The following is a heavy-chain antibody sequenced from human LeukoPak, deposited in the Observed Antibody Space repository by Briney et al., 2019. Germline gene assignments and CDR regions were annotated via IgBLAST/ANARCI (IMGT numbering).Heavy chain of an antibody. CDR3: ARGVGGSYYSPSDY. J-gene: IGHJ4*02. D-gene: IGHD1-26*01. Sequence: GGSLRLSCAASGFTFRNYWMGWVRQAPGKGLEWVANTKPDGSAEYYADSVRGRFTTSRDNANNFLYLQMNRLRAEDTAVYYCARGVGGSYYSPSDYWGQGTLVTVSS. CDR2: TKPDGSAE. CDR1: GFTFRNYW. V-gene: IGHV3-7*01.